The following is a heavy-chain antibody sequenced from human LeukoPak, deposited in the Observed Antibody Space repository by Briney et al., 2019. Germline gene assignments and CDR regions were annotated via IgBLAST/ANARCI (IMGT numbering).Heavy chain of an antibody. V-gene: IGHV3-9*01. J-gene: IGHJ4*02. D-gene: IGHD3-10*01. Sequence: GGSLRLSCAASGFTFDDYAMHWVRQAPGEGLEWVSGISWNSGSIGYADSVKGRFTISRDNAKNSLYLQMNSLRAEDTALYYCAKDSEYYYGSGSPYYFDYWGQGTLVTVSS. CDR1: GFTFDDYA. CDR2: ISWNSGSI. CDR3: AKDSEYYYGSGSPYYFDY.